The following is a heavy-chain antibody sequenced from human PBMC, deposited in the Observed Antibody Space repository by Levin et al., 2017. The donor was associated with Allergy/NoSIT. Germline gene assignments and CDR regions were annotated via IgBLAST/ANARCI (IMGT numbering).Heavy chain of an antibody. V-gene: IGHV3-30*09. CDR3: TRLDY. J-gene: IGHJ4*02. CDR2: MSDDGTTK. CDR1: GFSFSTYV. Sequence: GGSLRLSCAASGFSFSTYVFHWVRQAPGKGLEWVAVMSDDGTTKFYADSVKGRFAISRDNSKNTVYLHMKSLRPDDSAVYYCTRLDYWGRGTLVAVSS. D-gene: IGHD6-25*01.